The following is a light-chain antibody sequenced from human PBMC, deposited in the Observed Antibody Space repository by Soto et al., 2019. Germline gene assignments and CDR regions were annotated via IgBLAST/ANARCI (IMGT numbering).Light chain of an antibody. CDR1: SSNIGSTYD. CDR2: GVT. CDR3: SSYAGSNNLGV. J-gene: IGLJ1*01. Sequence: QSVLTQPPSVSGAPGQRVTISCTGSSSNIGSTYDVQWYQQLPGTAPKLLIHGVTERPSGVPDRFSASKSGNTASLTVSGLQAEDEADYYCSSYAGSNNLGVFGTGTKVTVL. V-gene: IGLV1-40*01.